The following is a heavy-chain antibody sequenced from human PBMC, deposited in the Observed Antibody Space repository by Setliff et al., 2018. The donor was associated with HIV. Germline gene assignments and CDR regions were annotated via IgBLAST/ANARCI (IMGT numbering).Heavy chain of an antibody. CDR2: INANRGGT. CDR3: ARQLSNSLEC. Sequence: ASVKVSCKTSGYTFTDYYMHWVRQAPGQGLEWMGRINANRGGTSYAQKFQGRVTKTRDTSISTGYMELSRLTSDDTAVYYCARQLSNSLECWGQGTPVTVSS. J-gene: IGHJ4*02. CDR1: GYTFTDYY. D-gene: IGHD1-1*01. V-gene: IGHV1-2*06.